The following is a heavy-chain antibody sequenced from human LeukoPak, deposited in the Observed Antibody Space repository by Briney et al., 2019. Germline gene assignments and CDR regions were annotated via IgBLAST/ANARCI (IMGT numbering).Heavy chain of an antibody. Sequence: GGSLRLSCAASGFTFSDYYMSWIRQAPGKGLEWVSYISSSSSYTNYADSVKGRFTISRDNAKNSLYLQMNTLRAEDTAVYYCARGSREFHHWGQGTLVTVSS. CDR3: ARGSREFHH. CDR1: GFTFSDYY. J-gene: IGHJ1*01. D-gene: IGHD1-26*01. CDR2: ISSSSSYT. V-gene: IGHV3-11*06.